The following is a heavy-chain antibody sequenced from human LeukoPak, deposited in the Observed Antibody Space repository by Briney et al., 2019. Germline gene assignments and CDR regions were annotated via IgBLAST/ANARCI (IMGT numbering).Heavy chain of an antibody. J-gene: IGHJ3*02. CDR2: IYHSGST. Sequence: SETLSLTCTVSGGSISSSNWWSWVRQPPGKGLEWIGEIYHSGSTNYNPSLKSRVTISVDKSKNQFSLKLSSVTAADTAVYYCARTRISSSCYSDAFDIWGQGTMVTASS. V-gene: IGHV4-4*02. CDR3: ARTRISSSCYSDAFDI. D-gene: IGHD6-13*01. CDR1: GGSISSSNW.